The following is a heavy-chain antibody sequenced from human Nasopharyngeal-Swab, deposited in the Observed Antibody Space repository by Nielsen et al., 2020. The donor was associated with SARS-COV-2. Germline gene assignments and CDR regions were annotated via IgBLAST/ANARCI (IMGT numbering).Heavy chain of an antibody. D-gene: IGHD6-19*01. CDR3: AKGLLNSSGWSYYYYGMDV. Sequence: ARQAPGKGLEWVSGISWNSGSIGYADSVKGRFTISRDNAKNSLYLQINSLRAEDTALYYCAKGLLNSSGWSYYYYGMDVWGQGTTVTVSS. CDR2: ISWNSGSI. V-gene: IGHV3-9*01. J-gene: IGHJ6*02.